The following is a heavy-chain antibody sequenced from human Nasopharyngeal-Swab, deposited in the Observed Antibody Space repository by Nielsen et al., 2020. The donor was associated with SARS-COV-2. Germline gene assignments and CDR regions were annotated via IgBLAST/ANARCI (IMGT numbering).Heavy chain of an antibody. CDR3: ARDQDQLLPGGYYYYYMDV. V-gene: IGHV3-7*03. CDR2: IKQDGSEK. CDR1: GFTFSSYW. J-gene: IGHJ6*03. Sequence: GESLKISCAASGFTFSSYWMSWVRQAQGKGLEWLANIKQDGSEKYYVDSVKGRFTISRDNAKNSLYLQMNSLRAEDTAVYYCARDQDQLLPGGYYYYYMDVWGKGTTVTVSS. D-gene: IGHD2-2*01.